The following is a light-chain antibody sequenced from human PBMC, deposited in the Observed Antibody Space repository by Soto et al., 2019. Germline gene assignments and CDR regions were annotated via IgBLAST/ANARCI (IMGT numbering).Light chain of an antibody. J-gene: IGLJ2*01. V-gene: IGLV2-14*01. Sequence: QSALTQPASVSGSPGQSITISCTGTSSDVGGYNYVSWYQQHPGKAPKLMIYEVSNRPSGVSNRFSGSKSGNTASLTISGLQAEDEADYYCSSYTSSSTFFGGGTKVTVL. CDR2: EVS. CDR1: SSDVGGYNY. CDR3: SSYTSSSTF.